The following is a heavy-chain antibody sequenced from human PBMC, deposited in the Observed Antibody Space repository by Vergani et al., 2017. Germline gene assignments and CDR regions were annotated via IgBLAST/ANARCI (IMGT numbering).Heavy chain of an antibody. CDR3: ADLYGDNGFSPF. CDR2: ISGQNFRT. D-gene: IGHD4/OR15-4a*01. Sequence: EVQLEESGGGLVLPGGSLRLFCTASGFIFSTYAMSWVRQAPGKGLEWVAGISGQNFRTHYAYSVKGRFTISRDDSKNTVYLQINSLRAEDTAFYYCADLYGDNGFSPFWGQGTLITVSS. J-gene: IGHJ1*01. CDR1: GFIFSTYA. V-gene: IGHV3-23*04.